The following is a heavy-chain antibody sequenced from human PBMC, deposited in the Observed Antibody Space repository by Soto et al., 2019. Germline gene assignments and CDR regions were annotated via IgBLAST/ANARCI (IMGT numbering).Heavy chain of an antibody. CDR2: IYSGGST. CDR1: GFTVSSNY. Sequence: GGSLRLSCAASGFTVSSNYMSWVRQAPGKGLEWVSVIYSGGSTYYADSVTGRFTISRDNSKNTLYLQMKGQRAEDTAVYYCASNPREYSGYDPPDYWGQGTLVTVSS. V-gene: IGHV3-66*01. D-gene: IGHD5-12*01. J-gene: IGHJ4*02. CDR3: ASNPREYSGYDPPDY.